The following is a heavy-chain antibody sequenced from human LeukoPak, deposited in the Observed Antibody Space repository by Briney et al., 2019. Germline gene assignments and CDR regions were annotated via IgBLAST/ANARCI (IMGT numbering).Heavy chain of an antibody. CDR1: AFTFSEYS. V-gene: IGHV3-11*01. Sequence: GGSLRLSCVGSAFTFSEYSMSWIRQAPGRELEWISSITESGGTEYYADSVKGRFSISRDNAKSALYLQMNSLRAEDTAVYYCARVNPYSSSWYYFDYWGQGTLVTVSS. J-gene: IGHJ4*02. D-gene: IGHD6-13*01. CDR2: ITESGGTE. CDR3: ARVNPYSSSWYYFDY.